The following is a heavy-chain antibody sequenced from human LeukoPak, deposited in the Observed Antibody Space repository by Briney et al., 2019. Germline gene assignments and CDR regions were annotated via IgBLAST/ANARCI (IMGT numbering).Heavy chain of an antibody. CDR2: IRYDGNNK. D-gene: IGHD5-18*01. J-gene: IGHJ4*02. CDR3: ANDLGWIQLNLG. Sequence: GGSLRPSCAASGFPFSDYVMHWVRQAPGKGLEWVAVIRYDGNNKYYADSVKGRFTISRDNSRNTVYLQMNSLRAEDTAVYYCANDLGWIQLNLGRGQGTLVTVSS. CDR1: GFPFSDYV. V-gene: IGHV3-30*02.